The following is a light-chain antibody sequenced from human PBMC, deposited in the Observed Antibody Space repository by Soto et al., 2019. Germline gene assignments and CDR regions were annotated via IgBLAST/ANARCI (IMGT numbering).Light chain of an antibody. V-gene: IGKV1D-8*03. Sequence: VIWMTQSPSLLSASTGDRVTISCGMSQGISSYLAWYQPKPGKALKLLIYHASNLHPGVPSRFSGSGSGTEFSFNITSLQPEDVEAYYCQQYDDLPITFGQGTRLEIK. CDR1: QGISSY. CDR3: QQYDDLPIT. CDR2: HAS. J-gene: IGKJ5*01.